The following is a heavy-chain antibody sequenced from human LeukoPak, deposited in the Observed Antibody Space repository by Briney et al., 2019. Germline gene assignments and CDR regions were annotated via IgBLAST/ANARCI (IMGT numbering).Heavy chain of an antibody. CDR3: ASPYCSSTSYPLA. CDR1: GYSFTSYW. Sequence: GESLKISCKGSGYSFTSYWIGWVRQMPGKGLEWMGIIYPGDSDTRYSPSFQGQVTISADKSISTAYLQWSSLKASDTAMYYCASPYCSSTSYPLAWGQGTLVTVSS. CDR2: IYPGDSDT. J-gene: IGHJ5*02. D-gene: IGHD2-2*01. V-gene: IGHV5-51*01.